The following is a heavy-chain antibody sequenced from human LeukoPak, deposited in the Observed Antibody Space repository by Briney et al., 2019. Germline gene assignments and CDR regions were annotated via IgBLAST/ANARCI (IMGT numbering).Heavy chain of an antibody. CDR2: ISYDGDSK. CDR1: GFTFSSYT. V-gene: IGHV3-30*04. CDR3: ARQGGATGFDY. Sequence: PGGSLRLSCVASGFTFSSYTMHWVRQAPGTGLEWVAIISYDGDSKSYADSVKGRFTISRDSSKNTLYLQMNSLRAEDTAIYYCARQGGATGFDYWGQGTLVTVSS. D-gene: IGHD1-26*01. J-gene: IGHJ4*02.